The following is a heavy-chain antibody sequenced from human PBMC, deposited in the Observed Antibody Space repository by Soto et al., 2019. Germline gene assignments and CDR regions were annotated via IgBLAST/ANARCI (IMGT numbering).Heavy chain of an antibody. CDR2: IYDRRST. D-gene: IGHD6-6*01. Sequence: SETLSLTCTVSGGSISSYYWSWIRQPPGKGLEWIGYIYDRRSTNYNPSLKSRVTISVDTSKTQFSLKLSSVTAADTAVYYCASSDSSSSRLFDSWGQGTRVTVSS. V-gene: IGHV4-59*01. CDR3: ASSDSSSSRLFDS. J-gene: IGHJ5*01. CDR1: GGSISSYY.